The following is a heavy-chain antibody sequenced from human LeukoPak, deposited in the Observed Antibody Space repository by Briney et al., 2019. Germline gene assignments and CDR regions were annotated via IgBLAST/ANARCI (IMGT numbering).Heavy chain of an antibody. Sequence: PSETLSLTCAVYGGSFSGYYWSWIRQPPGKGLEWIGEINHSGSTNYNPSLKSRVTISVDTSKNQFSLKLSSVTAADTAVYYCARGPPTGSWYDYYYYYYMDVWGKGTTVTVSS. CDR2: INHSGST. CDR3: ARGPPTGSWYDYYYYYYMDV. D-gene: IGHD6-13*01. V-gene: IGHV4-34*01. CDR1: GGSFSGYY. J-gene: IGHJ6*03.